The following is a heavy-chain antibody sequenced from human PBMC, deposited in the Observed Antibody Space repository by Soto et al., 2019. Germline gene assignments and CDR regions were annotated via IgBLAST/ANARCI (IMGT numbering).Heavy chain of an antibody. CDR3: ARLSRTSYYGMDV. D-gene: IGHD3-16*01. J-gene: IGHJ6*02. V-gene: IGHV4-30-2*01. Sequence: QLQLQESGSGLVRPSQTLSLTCAVSGDSISRGDYSWNWIRQPPGKGLEWIGNIYQSGTTSYNPSLKRRLTISLDRADNQFSLRLTSVTAADSAVYYCARLSRTSYYGMDVWGQGTTVTVSS. CDR2: IYQSGTT. CDR1: GDSISRGDYS.